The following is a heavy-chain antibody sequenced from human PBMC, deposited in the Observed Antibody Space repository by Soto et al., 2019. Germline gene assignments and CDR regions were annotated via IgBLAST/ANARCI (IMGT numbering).Heavy chain of an antibody. Sequence: SLRLSCAASGFTFSNAWMNWVRQAPGKGLEWVGRIKSKTDGGTTDYAAPVKGRFTISRDDSKNTLYLQMNSLKTEDTAVYYCTTVAIVVVPAAMVYYYYGMDVWGQGTTVTVSS. V-gene: IGHV3-15*07. CDR3: TTVAIVVVPAAMVYYYYGMDV. D-gene: IGHD2-2*01. J-gene: IGHJ6*02. CDR2: IKSKTDGGTT. CDR1: GFTFSNAW.